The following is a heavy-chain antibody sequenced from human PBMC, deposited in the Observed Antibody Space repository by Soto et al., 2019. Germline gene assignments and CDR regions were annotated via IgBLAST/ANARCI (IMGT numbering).Heavy chain of an antibody. D-gene: IGHD2-15*01. CDR2: ISYDGNNK. CDR1: GFSISRYA. J-gene: IGHJ6*02. V-gene: IGHV3-30-3*01. CDR3: ARAGCDGGSCYTLVGLRYGMDV. Sequence: VGSRRLACAASGFSISRYAMYWVRQAPGKGLEWMTVISYDGNNKYYADSVKGRFTISRDNSKNTLYLQMNSLRAEDTAVYYCARAGCDGGSCYTLVGLRYGMDVWGQGTTVNVSS.